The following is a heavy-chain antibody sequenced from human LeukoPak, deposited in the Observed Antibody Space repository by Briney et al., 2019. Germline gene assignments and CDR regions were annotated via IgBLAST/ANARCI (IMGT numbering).Heavy chain of an antibody. CDR1: GFAFDNFA. CDR3: AKDSIGEASGGMDV. D-gene: IGHD3-10*01. V-gene: IGHV3-9*01. Sequence: GGSLRLSCAASGFAFDNFAMHWVRRAPGKGLEWVSGISYNSGGRGYADSVKGRFTISRGNAKNSLYLQMNSLRSEDTALYYCAKDSIGEASGGMDVWGQGTTVTVSS. J-gene: IGHJ6*02. CDR2: ISYNSGGR.